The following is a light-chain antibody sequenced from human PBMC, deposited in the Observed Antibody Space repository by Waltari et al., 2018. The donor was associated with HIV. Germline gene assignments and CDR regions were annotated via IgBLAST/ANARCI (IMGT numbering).Light chain of an antibody. CDR1: SSTIGNTL. J-gene: IGLJ3*02. V-gene: IGLV1-51*01. CDR2: DNS. Sequence: QSILAQPPSVSATPGQRVTISCSGGSSTIGNTLLSWYQQVPGAAPKLLIFDNSKRPSEIPDRFSASKSDTSGTLDIAGLQTGDEGDYYCGTWDSNLRNWVFGGGTKLTVL. CDR3: GTWDSNLRNWV.